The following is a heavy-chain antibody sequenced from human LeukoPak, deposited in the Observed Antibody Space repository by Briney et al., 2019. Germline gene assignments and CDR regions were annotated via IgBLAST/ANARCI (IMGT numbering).Heavy chain of an antibody. V-gene: IGHV1-46*01. CDR3: ARGTSGYYHRDFDF. Sequence: ASVKVSYMESVYTFTKYYLHWVRQAPGQGGEWMGRFNPEGGTAKYTQKLQGRVIMTRATSTNTAYMDLRNLRSDDTAVYFCARGTSGYYHRDFDFWGQGAPVIVSS. CDR2: FNPEGGTA. D-gene: IGHD3-3*01. J-gene: IGHJ4*02. CDR1: VYTFTKYY.